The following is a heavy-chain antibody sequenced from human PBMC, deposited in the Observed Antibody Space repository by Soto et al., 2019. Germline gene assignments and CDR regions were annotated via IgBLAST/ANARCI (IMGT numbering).Heavy chain of an antibody. CDR3: ARLKYVYYVVYYYSYGMDF. Sequence: GESLKISCKGSGHSFTSYWIAWVRQMPGKGLEWMGIIYPGDSDTRYSPSFQGQVTISADKSISTAYLQWSSLKASDTAMYYCARLKYVYYVVYYYSYGMDFRGQAPTVTVSS. J-gene: IGHJ6*02. CDR1: GHSFTSYW. V-gene: IGHV5-51*01. CDR2: IYPGDSDT. D-gene: IGHD3-16*01.